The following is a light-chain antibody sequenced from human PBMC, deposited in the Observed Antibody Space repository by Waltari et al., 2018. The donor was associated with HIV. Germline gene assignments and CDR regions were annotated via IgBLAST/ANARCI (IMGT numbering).Light chain of an antibody. J-gene: IGKJ1*01. Sequence: DIHMPHSPSTRSASVGDSDHIPCRSSQKISNYLAWYQQKPGKAPKFLISKASSFESGVPSRFSGSRSGTEFTLTISRLQPDDFSTYFCQQYGTYSPTFGHGTKVEI. CDR3: QQYGTYSPT. CDR1: QKISNY. V-gene: IGKV1-5*03. CDR2: KAS.